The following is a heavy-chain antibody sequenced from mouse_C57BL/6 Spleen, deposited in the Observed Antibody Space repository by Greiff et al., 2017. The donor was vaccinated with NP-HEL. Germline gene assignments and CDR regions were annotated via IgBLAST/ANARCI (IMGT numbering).Heavy chain of an antibody. CDR3: ARILNIAMDY. Sequence: QVQLQQPGAELVMPGASVKLSCKASGYTFTSYWMHWVKQRPGQGLEWIGEIDPSDSYTNYNQKFKGKSTLTVDKSSSTAYMQLSSLTSEDSAVYYCARILNIAMDYWGQGTSVTVSS. D-gene: IGHD1-3*01. V-gene: IGHV1-69*01. CDR2: IDPSDSYT. CDR1: GYTFTSYW. J-gene: IGHJ4*01.